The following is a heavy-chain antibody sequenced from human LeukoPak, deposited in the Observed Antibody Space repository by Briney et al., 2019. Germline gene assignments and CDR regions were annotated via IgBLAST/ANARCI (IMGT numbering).Heavy chain of an antibody. Sequence: SETLSLTCAVSGGSISGYYWSWIRQPPGKGLEWIGYIYHTGNSNYNPSLRSRVTVSVDTSKNQFSLELTSVTAADTAVYYCARETSSSSSWYDARKRSYGMDVWGQGTTVTVSS. J-gene: IGHJ6*02. V-gene: IGHV4-59*01. CDR1: GGSISGYY. CDR3: ARETSSSSSWYDARKRSYGMDV. CDR2: IYHTGNS. D-gene: IGHD6-13*01.